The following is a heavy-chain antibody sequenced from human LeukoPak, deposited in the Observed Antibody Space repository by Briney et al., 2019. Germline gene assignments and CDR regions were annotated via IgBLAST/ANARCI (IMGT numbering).Heavy chain of an antibody. V-gene: IGHV3-30*02. CDR1: GFTFTDYG. D-gene: IGHD3-22*01. CDR3: VKDRRLGYYYDKSGTYDY. Sequence: GGSLRLSCAPAGFTFTDYGMHWVRQAPGKGLEWVAFIRQDGNKEDYADSVKGRFTVSRDNSKNTLYLQMSSLRANDTAVYYCVKDRRLGYYYDKSGTYDYWGQGTLVTVSS. J-gene: IGHJ4*02. CDR2: IRQDGNKE.